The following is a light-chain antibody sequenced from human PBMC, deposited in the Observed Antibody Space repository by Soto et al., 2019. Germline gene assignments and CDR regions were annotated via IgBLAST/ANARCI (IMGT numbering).Light chain of an antibody. CDR1: SNDVGGYNY. CDR3: LSYTSTSTRV. V-gene: IGLV2-14*01. Sequence: QSALTQPASVSGSPGQSITISCTGTSNDVGGYNYVSWYQHHPGKAPKLMIYEVSNRPSGISYRFSGSKSGNTASLTISGLQAEDEADYYCLSYTSTSTRVLGTGTKVTVL. J-gene: IGLJ1*01. CDR2: EVS.